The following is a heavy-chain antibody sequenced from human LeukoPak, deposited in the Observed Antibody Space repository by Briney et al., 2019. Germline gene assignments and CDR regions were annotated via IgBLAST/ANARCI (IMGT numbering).Heavy chain of an antibody. CDR1: GFTLTTYS. V-gene: IGHV3-30*04. J-gene: IGHJ2*01. Sequence: GGSLSLPRAASGFTLTTYSMHGVRQAPDMGVEYVALISYPGTDTYYADSVKGRFTVSRDISTNTLYLQMNILRAEDTAVYSCARAPSMLRVVDIVWGWYFDLWGRGTLVTVSS. CDR2: ISYPGTDT. CDR3: ARAPSMLRVVDIVWGWYFDL. D-gene: IGHD3-10*01.